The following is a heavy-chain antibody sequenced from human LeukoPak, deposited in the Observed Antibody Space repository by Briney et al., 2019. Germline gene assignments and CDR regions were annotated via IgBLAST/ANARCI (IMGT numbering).Heavy chain of an antibody. CDR1: GFTFSSYS. CDR2: ISSSSSYI. D-gene: IGHD4-23*01. CDR3: ARVPYSSRGNDRFFDY. J-gene: IGHJ4*02. V-gene: IGHV3-21*01. Sequence: GGSLRLSCAASGFTFSSYSMNWVRQAPGKGLEWVSSISSSSSYIYYADSVKGRFTISRDNAKNSLYLQMNSLRAEDTAVYYCARVPYSSRGNDRFFDYWGQGTLVTVSS.